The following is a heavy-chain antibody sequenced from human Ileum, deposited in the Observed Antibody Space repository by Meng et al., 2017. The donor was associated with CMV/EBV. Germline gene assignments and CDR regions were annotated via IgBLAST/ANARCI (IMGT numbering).Heavy chain of an antibody. CDR1: GGSISSYY. Sequence: SETLSLTCTVSGGSISSYYWSWIRQPPGKGLEWIGYIYYSGSTNYNPSLKSRVTISVDTSKNQFSLKLSSVTAADTAVYYCASGISVTSLNWYFDLWGRGTLVTVSS. J-gene: IGHJ2*01. CDR3: ASGISVTSLNWYFDL. V-gene: IGHV4-59*01. CDR2: IYYSGST. D-gene: IGHD1-14*01.